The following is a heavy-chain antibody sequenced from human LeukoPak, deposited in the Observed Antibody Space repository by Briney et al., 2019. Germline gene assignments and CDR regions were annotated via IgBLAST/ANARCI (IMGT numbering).Heavy chain of an antibody. D-gene: IGHD2-15*01. CDR3: TSQGGFDN. CDR2: ISSSSSNI. Sequence: GGSLRLSCAASGFTFSSYTMNWVRQAPGKGLEWVSSISSSSSNIYNADSVKGRFTISRDNAKNSLDLQMNSLRAEDTGVYYCTSQGGFDNWGQGTLVTVSS. V-gene: IGHV3-21*01. J-gene: IGHJ4*02. CDR1: GFTFSSYT.